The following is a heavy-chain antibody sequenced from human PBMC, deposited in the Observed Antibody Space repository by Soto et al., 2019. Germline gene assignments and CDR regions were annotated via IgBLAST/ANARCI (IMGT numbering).Heavy chain of an antibody. D-gene: IGHD4-17*01. CDR2: LYDLDGI. CDR3: ASWHLREHAYDV. J-gene: IGHJ3*01. V-gene: IGHV3-53*01. Sequence: DVQLVESGGGLIQPGGSLRLSCAAFGLTVIGKYYMAWVRQAPGKGLEWLSALYDLDGIYYADSVKCRFTTSGDSSKNIVYLQMDDLRPADTAVYYCASWHLREHAYDVWGQGKKVTVSS. CDR1: GLTVIGKYY.